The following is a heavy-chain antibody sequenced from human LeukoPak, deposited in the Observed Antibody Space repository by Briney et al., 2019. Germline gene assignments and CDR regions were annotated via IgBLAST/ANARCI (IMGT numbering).Heavy chain of an antibody. CDR3: ARGRVSTTRKLVLVTYRLYYYYYGMDV. J-gene: IGHJ6*02. CDR2: MNPNSGNT. D-gene: IGHD2-21*02. V-gene: IGHV1-8*01. CDR1: GCTFTSYD. Sequence: GASVKVSCKASGCTFTSYDINWVRQATGQGLEWMGWMNPNSGNTGYAQKFQGRVTMTRNTSISTAYKELSSLRSEDTAVYYCARGRVSTTRKLVLVTYRLYYYYYGMDVWGQGTTVTVSS.